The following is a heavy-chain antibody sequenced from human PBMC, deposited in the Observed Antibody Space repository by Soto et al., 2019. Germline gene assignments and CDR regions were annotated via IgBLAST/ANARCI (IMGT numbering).Heavy chain of an antibody. D-gene: IGHD1-26*01. Sequence: QVQLVQSGAEVKKPWSSVKVSCKASGGVFRNYAINWVRQAPGQGLEWMGGIIPVFGTADYPQKFQGRVTITADESPTTAYMELTSLKTEDTAVYFCARDRWGSYSFDSWGQGTLVTVAS. CDR2: IIPVFGTA. CDR1: GGVFRNYA. J-gene: IGHJ5*01. CDR3: ARDRWGSYSFDS. V-gene: IGHV1-69*01.